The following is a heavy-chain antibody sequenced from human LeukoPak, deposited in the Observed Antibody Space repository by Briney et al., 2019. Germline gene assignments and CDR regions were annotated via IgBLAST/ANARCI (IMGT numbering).Heavy chain of an antibody. CDR3: AREEQWLSWFDP. D-gene: IGHD6-19*01. J-gene: IGHJ5*02. Sequence: ASVKVSCTASGGTFSSYAISWVRQAPGQGLEWMGGIIPIFGTANYAQKFQGRVTITADESTSTAYMELSSLRSEDTAVYYCAREEQWLSWFDPWGQGTLVTVSS. CDR1: GGTFSSYA. V-gene: IGHV1-69*13. CDR2: IIPIFGTA.